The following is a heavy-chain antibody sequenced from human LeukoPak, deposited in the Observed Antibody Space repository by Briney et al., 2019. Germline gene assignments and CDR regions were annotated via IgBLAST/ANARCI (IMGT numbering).Heavy chain of an antibody. D-gene: IGHD3-10*01. CDR2: ISGSGGST. V-gene: IGHV3-23*01. CDR1: GFTFSSYA. J-gene: IGHJ4*02. CDR3: ARDHYYGSGTSYYYFDY. Sequence: GGSLRLSCAASGFTFSSYAMSWVRQAPGKGLEWVSAISGSGGSTYYADSVKGRFTISRDNSKNTLYLQMNSLRAEDTAVYYCARDHYYGSGTSYYYFDYWGQGTLVTVSS.